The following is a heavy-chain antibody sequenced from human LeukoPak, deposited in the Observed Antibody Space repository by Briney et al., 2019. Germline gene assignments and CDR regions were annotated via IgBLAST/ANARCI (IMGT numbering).Heavy chain of an antibody. CDR2: INPNSGGT. Sequence: ASVKVSCKASGYTFTNYYIHWVRQAPGQGLEWMGWINPNSGGTNYAQKFQGRVTMTRDTSISTAYMELSRLRSDDTAVYYCARVGDFWSGYYYWGQGTLVTVSS. CDR1: GYTFTNYY. V-gene: IGHV1-2*02. D-gene: IGHD3-3*01. CDR3: ARVGDFWSGYYY. J-gene: IGHJ4*02.